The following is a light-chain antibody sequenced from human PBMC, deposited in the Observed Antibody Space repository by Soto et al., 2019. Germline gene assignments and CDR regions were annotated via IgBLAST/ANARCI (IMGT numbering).Light chain of an antibody. Sequence: EIVLTQSPGTLSLSPGERATLSCRASQSVSSSYLAWYQQKPGQAPRLLIYGASSSATGIPDRFSGSGSGTDFTLTSSRLEPEDFAVYYCQQYGSSPLTCGGGTKVEIK. CDR3: QQYGSSPLT. V-gene: IGKV3-20*01. CDR2: GAS. CDR1: QSVSSSY. J-gene: IGKJ4*01.